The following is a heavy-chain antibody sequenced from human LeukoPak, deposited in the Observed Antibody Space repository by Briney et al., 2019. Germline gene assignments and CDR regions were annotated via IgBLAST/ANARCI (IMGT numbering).Heavy chain of an antibody. J-gene: IGHJ5*02. D-gene: IGHD2-15*01. V-gene: IGHV3-30*04. CDR1: GFTFSSYA. CDR3: ARRVVAATYNSFDP. Sequence: GGSLRLSCAASGFTFSSYAMHWVRQAPGKGLEWVAVISYDGSNKYYADSVKGRFTISRDNSKNTLYLQMNSLRAEDTAVYYCARRVVAATYNSFDPWGQGTLVTVSS. CDR2: ISYDGSNK.